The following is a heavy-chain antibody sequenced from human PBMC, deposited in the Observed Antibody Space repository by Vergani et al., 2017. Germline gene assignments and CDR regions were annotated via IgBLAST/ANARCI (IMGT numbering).Heavy chain of an antibody. CDR3: ARGLEIRGVKIGQRFSYSSALDV. D-gene: IGHD3-10*01. V-gene: IGHV4-34*01. CDR2: INAGGST. J-gene: IGHJ6*02. Sequence: QVQLQQWGAGLLKPSETLSLKCAVYGEAFTGYYWNWIRQSPGKGLEWIAEINAGGSTNYNPSLKSRVTISVDTSKNQFSLSLSFVTAADTAVYYCARGLEIRGVKIGQRFSYSSALDVWGQGTTVTVSS. CDR1: GEAFTGYY.